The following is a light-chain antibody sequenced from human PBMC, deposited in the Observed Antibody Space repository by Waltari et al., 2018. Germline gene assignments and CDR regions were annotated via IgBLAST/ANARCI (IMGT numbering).Light chain of an antibody. CDR2: EGS. CDR3: CSYASGSTII. Sequence: QSALTQPASVSGSPGQSITISCTGTSNDVGSYNLVSWYQRHPGKAPELLIYEGSKRPSGVSSGVAGSKSGNTASLTISGLQAEDEADYFCCSYASGSTIIFGGGTKLTVL. CDR1: SNDVGSYNL. V-gene: IGLV2-23*01. J-gene: IGLJ2*01.